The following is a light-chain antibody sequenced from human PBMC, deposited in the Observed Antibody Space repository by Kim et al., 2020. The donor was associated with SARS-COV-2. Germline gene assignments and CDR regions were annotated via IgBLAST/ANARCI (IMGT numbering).Light chain of an antibody. Sequence: TVTISCTRSSGSIDDNYVQWYQQRPGGVPTAVIYEDDQRPSAVPDRFSGSIDSSSNSASLTISGLKTEDEADYYCQSYDGSSPHWVFGGGTQLTVL. J-gene: IGLJ3*02. CDR2: EDD. V-gene: IGLV6-57*03. CDR3: QSYDGSSPHWV. CDR1: SGSIDDNY.